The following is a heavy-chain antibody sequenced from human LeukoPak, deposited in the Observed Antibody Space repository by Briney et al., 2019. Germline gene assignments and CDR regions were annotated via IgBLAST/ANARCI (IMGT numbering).Heavy chain of an antibody. V-gene: IGHV3-11*01. CDR1: EFTFSDYY. J-gene: IGHJ4*02. D-gene: IGHD6-19*01. CDR3: ARVTGSDWYFNYFDY. Sequence: RGSLRLSCAASEFTFSDYYMTWIRQAPGKGLEWVSYINSGGSIIYYADSVKGRFTISRDNAKNSLYLQMNSLRAEDTAVYYCARVTGSDWYFNYFDYWGQGNLVSVSS. CDR2: INSGGSII.